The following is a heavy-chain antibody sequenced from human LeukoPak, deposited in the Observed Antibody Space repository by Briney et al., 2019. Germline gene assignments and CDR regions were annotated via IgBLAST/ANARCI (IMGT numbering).Heavy chain of an antibody. CDR1: GFTFSSYA. V-gene: IGHV3-30-3*01. J-gene: IGHJ4*02. CDR2: ISYDGSNK. CDR3: ARDSAGDGYNYYDY. Sequence: GGSLRLSCAASGFTFSSYAMHWVRQAPGKGLEWVAVISYDGSNKYCADSVKGRFTISRDNSKNTLYLQMNSLRAEDTAVYYCARDSAGDGYNYYDYWGQGTLVTVSS. D-gene: IGHD5-24*01.